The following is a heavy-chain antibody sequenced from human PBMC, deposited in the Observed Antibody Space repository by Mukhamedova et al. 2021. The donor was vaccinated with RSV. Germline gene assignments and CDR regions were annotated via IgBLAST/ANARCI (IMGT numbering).Heavy chain of an antibody. Sequence: VRQPPGKGLEWIGEIYHSGSTNYNPSLKSRVTISVDKSKNQFSLKLSSVTAADTAVYYCASALGYCSSTSCYNTDYWGQGTLVT. CDR2: IYHSGST. CDR3: ASALGYCSSTSCYNTDY. J-gene: IGHJ4*02. V-gene: IGHV4-4*02. D-gene: IGHD2-2*02.